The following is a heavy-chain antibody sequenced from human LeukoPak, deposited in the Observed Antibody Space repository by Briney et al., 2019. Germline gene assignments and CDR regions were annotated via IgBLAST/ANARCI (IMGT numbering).Heavy chain of an antibody. CDR2: VIPILGIA. D-gene: IGHD3-3*01. CDR1: RGTFSSYT. V-gene: IGHV1-69*04. Sequence: SVNVSCKASRGTFSSYTIIRVRQAPGQGLEWMGRVIPILGIANYAQKFQGRVTITPDKTTSTAYMALSSLRSEDTAVYYCVRDRNDFWSGYPRFDYWGQGTLVTVSS. CDR3: VRDRNDFWSGYPRFDY. J-gene: IGHJ4*02.